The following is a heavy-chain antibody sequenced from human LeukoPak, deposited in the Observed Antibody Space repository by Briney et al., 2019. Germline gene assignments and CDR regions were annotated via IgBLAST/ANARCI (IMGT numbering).Heavy chain of an antibody. CDR2: INPSGGST. CDR3: ASHPYKLVILGI. CDR1: GYTFTSYY. Sequence: ASVKVSCKASGYTFTSYYMHWVRQAPGQGLEWMGIINPSGGSTSYAQKFQGRVTMTRDTSTSTVHMELSSLRSEDTAVYYCASHPYKLVILGIWGQGTLVTVSS. J-gene: IGHJ4*02. V-gene: IGHV1-46*01. D-gene: IGHD2-15*01.